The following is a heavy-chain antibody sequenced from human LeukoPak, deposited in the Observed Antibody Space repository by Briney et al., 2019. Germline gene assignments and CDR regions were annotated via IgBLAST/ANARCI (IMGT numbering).Heavy chain of an antibody. CDR2: ISAYNGNT. Sequence: GASVKVSCKASGYTFTSYGISWVRQAPGQGLEWMGWISAYNGNTNYAQKLQGRVTMTTDTSTSTAYMELRSLRSDDTAVYYRARGYNYDFWSGEYFDYWGQGTLVTVSS. CDR1: GYTFTSYG. V-gene: IGHV1-18*01. D-gene: IGHD3-3*01. CDR3: ARGYNYDFWSGEYFDY. J-gene: IGHJ4*02.